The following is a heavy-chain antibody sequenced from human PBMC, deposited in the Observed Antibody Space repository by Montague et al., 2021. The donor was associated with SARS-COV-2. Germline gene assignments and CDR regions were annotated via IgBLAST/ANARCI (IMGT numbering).Heavy chain of an antibody. V-gene: IGHV4-34*01. J-gene: IGHJ4*02. CDR3: ARGEYYSGWDGLKYYFDY. CDR2: VYHSGST. CDR1: GGSFSGYY. Sequence: SETLSLTCAVSGGSFSGYYWSWIRQPPGKGLEWIGDVYHSGSTNYNPSLKSRVTISVDTSKNQFSLKLSSVTAADTAVYYCARGEYYSGWDGLKYYFDYWGQGTLVIVSS. D-gene: IGHD6-19*01.